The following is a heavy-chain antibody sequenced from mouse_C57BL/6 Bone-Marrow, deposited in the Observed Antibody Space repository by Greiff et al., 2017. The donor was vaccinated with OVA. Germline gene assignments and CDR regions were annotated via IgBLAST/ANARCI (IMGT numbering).Heavy chain of an antibody. CDR3: ARHPQGRGGYGYFDV. D-gene: IGHD3-3*01. CDR1: GFSLTSYG. CDR2: IWSDGGN. Sequence: VHLVESGPGLVAPSQSLSITCTVSGFSLTSYGVHWVRQPPGKGLEWLVVIWSDGGNTYYSAPKSRLSIIKDNSTCKDFLKMNSLQTDDTAMYYGARHPQGRGGYGYFDVWGTGTTVTVSS. J-gene: IGHJ1*03. V-gene: IGHV2-6-1*01.